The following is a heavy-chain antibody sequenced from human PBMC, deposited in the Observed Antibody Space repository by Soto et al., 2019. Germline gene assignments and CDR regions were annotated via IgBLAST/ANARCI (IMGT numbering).Heavy chain of an antibody. J-gene: IGHJ5*02. CDR1: GGSISSGGYY. Sequence: LSLTCTVSGGSISSGGYYWSWIRQHPGKGLEWIGYIYYSGSTYYNPSLKSRVTISVDTSKNQFSLKLSSVTAADTAVYYCAREGYCSSTSCYEFYWFDPWGQGTLVTVSS. CDR3: AREGYCSSTSCYEFYWFDP. D-gene: IGHD2-2*01. CDR2: IYYSGST. V-gene: IGHV4-31*03.